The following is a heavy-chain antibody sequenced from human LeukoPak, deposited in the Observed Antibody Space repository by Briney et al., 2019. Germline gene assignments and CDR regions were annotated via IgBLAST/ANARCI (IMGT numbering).Heavy chain of an antibody. CDR2: INHSGSS. Sequence: PSETLSLTCAVYGGSFSGYYWSWIRQPPGKGLEWIGEINHSGSSNYNPSLKSRVTISVDMSKNQFSLKLSSVTAADTAVYYCVRGFGTATHYYDSSVGFDVWGQGTMVTVSS. CDR1: GGSFSGYY. V-gene: IGHV4-34*01. CDR3: VRGFGTATHYYDSSVGFDV. J-gene: IGHJ3*01. D-gene: IGHD3-22*01.